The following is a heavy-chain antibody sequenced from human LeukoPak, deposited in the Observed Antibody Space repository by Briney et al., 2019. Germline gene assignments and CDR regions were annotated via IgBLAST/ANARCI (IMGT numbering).Heavy chain of an antibody. Sequence: GGSLRLSCAASGFTFSNYSMNWVRQVPGKGLEWVSYISSSSSTIYYAGAVKGRFTISRDNAKNSPYLQMNSLRAEDTAVYYCARVGAMRWDYWGQGTLVTVSS. V-gene: IGHV3-48*01. D-gene: IGHD1-26*01. CDR1: GFTFSNYS. CDR3: ARVGAMRWDY. CDR2: ISSSSSTI. J-gene: IGHJ4*02.